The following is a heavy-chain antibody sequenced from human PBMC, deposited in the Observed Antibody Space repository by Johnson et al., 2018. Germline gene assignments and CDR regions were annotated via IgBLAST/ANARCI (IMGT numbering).Heavy chain of an antibody. CDR3: ARGVYDSSGYYYAPNFQH. CDR2: INHSGST. Sequence: QVQLQQWGAGLLKPSETLSLTCAVYGGSFSGYYWSWIRQPPGKGLEWIGEINHSGSTNYNPSLKSRVTISVDTSKNQFSLKLSSVTAADTAVYYCARGVYDSSGYYYAPNFQHWGQGTLVTVSS. D-gene: IGHD3-22*01. CDR1: GGSFSGYY. J-gene: IGHJ1*01. V-gene: IGHV4-34*01.